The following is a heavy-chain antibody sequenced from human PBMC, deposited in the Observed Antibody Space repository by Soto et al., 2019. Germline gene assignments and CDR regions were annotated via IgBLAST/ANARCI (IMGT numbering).Heavy chain of an antibody. D-gene: IGHD3-10*01. J-gene: IGHJ4*02. CDR3: ARGRHFYGIDY. Sequence: SETLSLTCAVFGGSFSGYFWSWVRQPPGRGLDWIGEIDRSGSTNYNPSLKSRVTISVDTSKNQFSLKLSSVTAADTAVYYCARGRHFYGIDYWGQGALVTVSS. V-gene: IGHV4-34*01. CDR2: IDRSGST. CDR1: GGSFSGYF.